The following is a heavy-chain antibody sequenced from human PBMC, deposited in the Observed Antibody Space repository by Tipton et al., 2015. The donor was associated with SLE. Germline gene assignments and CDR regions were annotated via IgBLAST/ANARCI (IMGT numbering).Heavy chain of an antibody. CDR3: ARMSSGWSVGAFDI. CDR2: IYYSGST. CDR1: GFTFSSYW. D-gene: IGHD6-13*01. Sequence: LRLSCTASGFTFSSYWMSWVRQPPGKGLEWIGNIYYSGSTYYNPSLNTRLTLSIDTSRNQFSLKLSSVTAADTAVYYRARMSSGWSVGAFDIWGQGRMVTVSS. V-gene: IGHV4-39*07. J-gene: IGHJ3*02.